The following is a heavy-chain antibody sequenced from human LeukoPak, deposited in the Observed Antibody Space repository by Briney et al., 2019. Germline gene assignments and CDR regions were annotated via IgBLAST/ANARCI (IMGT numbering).Heavy chain of an antibody. D-gene: IGHD3-3*01. Sequence: SETLSLTCTVSGGFISSYYWSWIRQPPGKGLEWIGHIYGSGSTNYNPSLKSRVTLSVDTSKSQFSLKLTSVTAADTAVFYCARVASGYDVFDIWGQGTMVTVSS. CDR3: ARVASGYDVFDI. CDR2: IYGSGST. V-gene: IGHV4-59*01. J-gene: IGHJ3*02. CDR1: GGFISSYY.